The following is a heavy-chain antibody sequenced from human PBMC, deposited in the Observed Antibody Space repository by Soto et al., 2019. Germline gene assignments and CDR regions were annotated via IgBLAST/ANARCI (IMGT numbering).Heavy chain of an antibody. D-gene: IGHD3-16*01. CDR3: VCGGNFFVY. CDR1: GFTFSTYW. V-gene: IGHV3-7*01. CDR2: LDQDGSER. J-gene: IGHJ4*02. Sequence: EVQLVESGGGLVQPGGSLRLSCAASGFTFSTYWMTWVRRPPGKGLEWVANLDQDGSERYYVDSVRGRFTISRDNAKNSLYLQMNSPRAEDTAVYYCVCGGNFFVYWGQGTLVTVSP.